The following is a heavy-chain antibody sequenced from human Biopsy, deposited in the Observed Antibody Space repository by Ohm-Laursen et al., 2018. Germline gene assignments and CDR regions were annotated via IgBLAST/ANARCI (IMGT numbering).Heavy chain of an antibody. D-gene: IGHD1-1*01. CDR2: IWYDGSNK. CDR3: AKFTGYTFPWDAFDM. CDR1: GFTFSSYG. Sequence: SLRLSCTASGFTFSSYGMHWVRQAPGKGLEWVAAIWYDGSNKNYADSVKGRFTISRDNSKNTLYLQMTSLGADDTAIYYCAKFTGYTFPWDAFDMWGQGTMVTVSS. J-gene: IGHJ3*02. V-gene: IGHV3-33*06.